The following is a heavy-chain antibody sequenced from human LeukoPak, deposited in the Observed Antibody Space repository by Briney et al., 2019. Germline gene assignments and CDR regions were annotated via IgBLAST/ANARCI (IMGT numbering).Heavy chain of an antibody. CDR3: AKVVGSYCSSATCYNDY. CDR1: GFSFSSYA. D-gene: IGHD2-2*01. V-gene: IGHV3-23*01. CDR2: ISGSGGST. J-gene: IGHJ4*02. Sequence: GGSLRLSCAASGFSFSSYAMSWVRQAPGKGLEWVSVISGSGGSTYYADSVKGRFTISRDNSKNTLYPQMNSLRAEDTAVYYCAKVVGSYCSSATCYNDYWGQGTLVTVSS.